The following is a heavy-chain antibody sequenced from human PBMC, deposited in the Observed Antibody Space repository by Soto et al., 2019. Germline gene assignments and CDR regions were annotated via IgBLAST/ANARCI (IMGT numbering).Heavy chain of an antibody. D-gene: IGHD4-17*01. CDR2: IKSKADGGTT. CDR1: EFTFANAW. Sequence: EVQLVESGGDLVKPGGSLRLSCAASEFTFANAWISWVRQAPGKGLEWVGRIKSKADGGTTDYAAPGKGRFTISRDESQNTLYLQMNSLKTEDTAVYYCTSLYYGHWGQGTLVTGSS. CDR3: TSLYYGH. V-gene: IGHV3-15*01. J-gene: IGHJ4*02.